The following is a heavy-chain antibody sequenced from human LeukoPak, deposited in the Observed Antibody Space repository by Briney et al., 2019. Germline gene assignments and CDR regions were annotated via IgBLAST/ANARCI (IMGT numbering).Heavy chain of an antibody. Sequence: GGSLRLSCAASGFTFSSYAMSWVRQAPGKGLEWVSAISGSGGSTYYADSVKGRFTISRDNSKNTLYLQMNSLRAEDTAVYYCANDIVVVPAAIGSLYYFDYWGQGTLVTVSS. V-gene: IGHV3-23*01. CDR3: ANDIVVVPAAIGSLYYFDY. J-gene: IGHJ4*02. CDR1: GFTFSSYA. D-gene: IGHD2-2*01. CDR2: ISGSGGST.